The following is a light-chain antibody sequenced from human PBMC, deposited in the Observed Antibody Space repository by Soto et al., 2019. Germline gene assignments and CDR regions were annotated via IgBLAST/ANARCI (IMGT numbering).Light chain of an antibody. CDR2: DAS. J-gene: IGKJ4*01. CDR3: QQYNNRPPIT. Sequence: IGVAQAAATLSFSQGEMATLSFRAIQSVSSYLAWYQQKPGHAPSLLIYDASNRATGIPARFSGSGSGTEFTLTISSLQSEDFAVYYCQQYNNRPPITFGGGTTVDIK. CDR1: QSVSSY. V-gene: IGKV3-11*01.